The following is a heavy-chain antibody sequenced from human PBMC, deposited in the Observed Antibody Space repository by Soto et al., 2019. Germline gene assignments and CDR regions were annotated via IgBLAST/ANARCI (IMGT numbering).Heavy chain of an antibody. D-gene: IGHD4-17*01. V-gene: IGHV3-23*01. CDR3: AKDLLVGDYCYYYGMDV. CDR1: GFTFSSYA. CDR2: ISGSGGST. Sequence: GGSLRLSCAASGFTFSSYAMSWVRQAPGKGLEWVSAISGSGGSTYYADSVKGRFTISRDNSKNTLYLQMNSLRAEDTAVYYCAKDLLVGDYCYYYGMDVWGQGTTVTVSS. J-gene: IGHJ6*02.